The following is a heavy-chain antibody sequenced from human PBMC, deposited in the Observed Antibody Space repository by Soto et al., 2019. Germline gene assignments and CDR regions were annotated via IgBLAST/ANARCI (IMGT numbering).Heavy chain of an antibody. CDR1: GASISSGDYA. CDR2: IYNNGGS. J-gene: IGHJ4*02. Sequence: SETLSLTCVVSGASISSGDYAWNWVRQPPGKGLEWLGYIYNNGGSYYNPSLKSRVTISLDRSQNHFSLRLNSVTAADTALYFCARGDKNNDYYFDHWGQGTLVTVSS. D-gene: IGHD3-16*01. CDR3: ARGDKNNDYYFDH. V-gene: IGHV4-30-2*01.